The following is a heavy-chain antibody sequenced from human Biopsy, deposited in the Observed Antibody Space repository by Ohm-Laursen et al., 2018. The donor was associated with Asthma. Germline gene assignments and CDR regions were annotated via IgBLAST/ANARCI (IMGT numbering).Heavy chain of an antibody. CDR3: AKDVFPGWELRRGPDY. CDR1: GFTFSNYG. D-gene: IGHD1-26*01. J-gene: IGHJ4*02. Sequence: SLRLSCASSGFTFSNYGMHWVRLAPGKGLDWVAVISFDGSNKNYTDSVKGRFTISRDNSRNTLHLQMNSLRAEDTAVYYRAKDVFPGWELRRGPDYWGQGTLVTVPS. V-gene: IGHV3-30*18. CDR2: ISFDGSNK.